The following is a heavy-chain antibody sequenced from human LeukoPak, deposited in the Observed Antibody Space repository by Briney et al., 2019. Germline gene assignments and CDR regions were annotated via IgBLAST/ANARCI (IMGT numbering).Heavy chain of an antibody. CDR3: AKESVAAAGTFDS. Sequence: GASVKVSCKASGYILNDYVFSWVRQGPGQGLEWMGWINTYSGNRNYAQKLQGRVTMTTDTSTSTAYMELRSLRSDDTAIYYCAKESVAAAGTFDSWGQGTLSPSPQ. CDR1: GYILNDYV. J-gene: IGHJ4*02. D-gene: IGHD6-13*01. V-gene: IGHV1-18*01. CDR2: INTYSGNR.